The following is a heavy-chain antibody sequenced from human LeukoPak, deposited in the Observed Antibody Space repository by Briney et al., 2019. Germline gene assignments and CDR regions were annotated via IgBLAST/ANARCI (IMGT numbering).Heavy chain of an antibody. CDR2: IYYSGST. CDR3: ARGMYYYDSSGYYYDPSEYFQH. CDR1: GGSISSYY. V-gene: IGHV4-59*01. J-gene: IGHJ1*01. Sequence: ASETLSLTCTVSGGSISSYYWSWIRQPPGKGLEWIGYIYYSGSTNYNPSLKSRVTISVDTSKNQFSLKLSSVTAADAAAYYCARGMYYYDSSGYYYDPSEYFQHWGQGTLVTVSS. D-gene: IGHD3-22*01.